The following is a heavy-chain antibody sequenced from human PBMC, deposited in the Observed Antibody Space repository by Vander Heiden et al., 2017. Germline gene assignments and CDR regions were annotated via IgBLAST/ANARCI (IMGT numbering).Heavy chain of an antibody. V-gene: IGHV3-74*01. Sequence: EVQLVESGGGLVQPGGSLRLSCAASGFTFSNYWMHWVRQAPGKGLVWVSRISSDGSSTSDADSVKGRFTISRDNAKNTLYLKMKSLRAEDTAVYYCARGNYYGMDVWGQGTTVTVSS. CDR2: ISSDGSST. CDR3: ARGNYYGMDV. J-gene: IGHJ6*02. CDR1: GFTFSNYW.